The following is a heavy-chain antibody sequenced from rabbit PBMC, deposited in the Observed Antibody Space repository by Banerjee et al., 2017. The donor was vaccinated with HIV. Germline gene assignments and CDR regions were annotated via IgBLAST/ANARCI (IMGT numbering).Heavy chain of an antibody. Sequence: QEQLEESGGDLVKPEGSLTLTCTASGFSFSSSYWICWVRQAPGKGLEWIALIDISSSAIRYAGWAKGRFTISKTSSTTVTLQMTSLTAADTATYFCAREDSSGYTGYGYDIPINLWGQGTLVTV. CDR3: AREDSSGYTGYGYDIPINL. CDR2: IDISSSAI. CDR1: GFSFSSSYW. D-gene: IGHD1-1*01. J-gene: IGHJ4*01. V-gene: IGHV1S45*01.